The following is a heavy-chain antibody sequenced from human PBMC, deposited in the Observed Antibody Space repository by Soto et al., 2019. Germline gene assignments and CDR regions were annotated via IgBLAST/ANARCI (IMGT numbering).Heavy chain of an antibody. CDR1: GYTFTGYY. CDR3: ARSYYDSSGPLGAFDI. CDR2: INPNSGGT. D-gene: IGHD3-22*01. V-gene: IGHV1-2*02. Sequence: ASVQVSCKASGYTFTGYYMHWVRQAPGQGLEWMGWINPNSGGTNYAQKFQGRVTMTRDTSISTAYMELSRLRSDDTAVYYCARSYYDSSGPLGAFDIWGQGTMVTVSS. J-gene: IGHJ3*02.